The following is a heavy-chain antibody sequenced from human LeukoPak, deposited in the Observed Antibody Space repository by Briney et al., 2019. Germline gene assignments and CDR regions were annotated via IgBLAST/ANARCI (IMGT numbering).Heavy chain of an antibody. Sequence: SETLSLICTVSGGSIGSYYWSWIRQPSGKGLEWIGYIYYSGSTNYNPSLKSRVTMSVDTSKNQFSLKLSSVTAADTAVYYCARTLGYCSGGSCNGDAFDIWGQGTMVTVSS. CDR2: IYYSGST. D-gene: IGHD2-15*01. V-gene: IGHV4-59*01. J-gene: IGHJ3*02. CDR1: GGSIGSYY. CDR3: ARTLGYCSGGSCNGDAFDI.